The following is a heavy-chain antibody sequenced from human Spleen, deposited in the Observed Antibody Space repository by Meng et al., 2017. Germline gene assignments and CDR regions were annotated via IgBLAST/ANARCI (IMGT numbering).Heavy chain of an antibody. CDR1: GYTFTDYY. J-gene: IGHJ4*02. CDR2: INPNNGGT. D-gene: IGHD3-10*01. V-gene: IGHV1-2*02. Sequence: ASVKVSCKASGYTFTDYYMYWVRQAPGQGLELMGWINPNNGGTNSAQKFQGRVTMTTDTSISTAYMELSRLRSDDTAVYYCMRGRGAYWGQGTLVTVSS. CDR3: MRGRGAY.